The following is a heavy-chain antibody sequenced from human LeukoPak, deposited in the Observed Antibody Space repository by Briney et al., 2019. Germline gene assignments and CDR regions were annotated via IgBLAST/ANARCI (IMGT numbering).Heavy chain of an antibody. CDR2: IYYSGST. CDR3: ARDGRDGYNFYSDY. J-gene: IGHJ4*02. V-gene: IGHV4-31*03. Sequence: SETLSLTCTVSGGSISSGGYYWSWIRQHPGKGLEWIGYIYYSGSTYYNPSLKSRVTISVDTSKNQFSLKLSSVTAADTAVYYCARDGRDGYNFYSDYWGQGTLVTVSS. CDR1: GGSISSGGYY. D-gene: IGHD5-24*01.